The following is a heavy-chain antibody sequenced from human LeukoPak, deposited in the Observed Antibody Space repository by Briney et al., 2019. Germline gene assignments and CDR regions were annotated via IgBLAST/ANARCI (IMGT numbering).Heavy chain of an antibody. D-gene: IGHD3-10*01. V-gene: IGHV4-39*01. CDR3: ARLILLWFGESPVFDY. CDR1: GGSISSSSYY. J-gene: IGHJ4*02. CDR2: IYYSGST. Sequence: SETLSLTCTVSGGSISSSSYYWGWIRQPPGKGLEWIGSIYYSGSTYYNPSLKSRVTISVDTSKNQLSLKLSSVTAADTAVYYCARLILLWFGESPVFDYWGQGTLVTVSS.